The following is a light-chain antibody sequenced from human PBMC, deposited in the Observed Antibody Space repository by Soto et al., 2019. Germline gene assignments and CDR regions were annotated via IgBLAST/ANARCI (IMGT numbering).Light chain of an antibody. CDR2: DTS. CDR1: QSVRSY. Sequence: EIVLTQSPATLSLSPGERATLSCRASQSVRSYLAWYQQKPGQAPRLLIYDTSNRATGIPARFSGSGSGTDFTLTISSLEPEDFAVYYCQQRYNWPPITFGGGTKVDIK. J-gene: IGKJ4*01. CDR3: QQRYNWPPIT. V-gene: IGKV3-11*01.